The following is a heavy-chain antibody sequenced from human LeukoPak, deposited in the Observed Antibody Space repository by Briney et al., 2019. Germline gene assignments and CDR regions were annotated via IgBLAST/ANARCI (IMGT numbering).Heavy chain of an antibody. J-gene: IGHJ4*02. V-gene: IGHV4-4*02. D-gene: IGHD5-18*01. CDR2: IYHSGST. CDR1: GGSIRNSNW. Sequence: SSETLSLTCAVSGGSIRNSNWWNWVRQPPGKGLEWIGEIYHSGSTNYNPSLRSRVTISVDRSKNQLALKLTSVTAADTAVYYCARGQGSYGDYWGQGTLVIVSS. CDR3: ARGQGSYGDY.